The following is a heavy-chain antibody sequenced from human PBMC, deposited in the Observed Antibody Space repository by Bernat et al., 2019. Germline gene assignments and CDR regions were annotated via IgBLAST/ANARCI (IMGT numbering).Heavy chain of an antibody. V-gene: IGHV1-69*01. CDR1: GGTFSSYA. Sequence: QVQLVQSGAEVKKPGSSVKVSCKASGGTFSSYAISWVRQAPGQGLEWMGGIIPIFGTANYAQKFQGRVTITADESTSTAYMEMSSLRSEDTAVYYCAGDPAYYDCGSSYYPIDYWGQGTLVTVSS. J-gene: IGHJ4*02. CDR2: IIPIFGTA. CDR3: AGDPAYYDCGSSYYPIDY. D-gene: IGHD3-3*01.